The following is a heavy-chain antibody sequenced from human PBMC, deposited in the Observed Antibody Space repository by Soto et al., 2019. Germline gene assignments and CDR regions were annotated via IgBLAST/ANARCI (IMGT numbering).Heavy chain of an antibody. V-gene: IGHV1-3*01. J-gene: IGHJ6*04. D-gene: IGHD3-10*01. CDR2: INAGNGYT. CDR3: ARVRSLYYCMAV. Sequence: ASVKVSCNASGYTFSNYILHWVRQAPGQRLEWMGWINAGNGYTKYSRKFQGRVTITRDTSANTASMELNSLRSEDTAVYYCARVRSLYYCMAVWGKGTTVTVS. CDR1: GYTFSNYI.